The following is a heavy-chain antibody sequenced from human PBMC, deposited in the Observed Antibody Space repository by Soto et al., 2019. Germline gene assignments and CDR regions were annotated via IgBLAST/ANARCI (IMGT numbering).Heavy chain of an antibody. J-gene: IGHJ4*02. CDR3: ASVGATTPFDY. D-gene: IGHD1-26*01. Sequence: SETLSLTCAVYGGSFGGYYWSWIRRPPGKGLEWIGEINHSGSTNYNPSLKSRVTISVDTSKNQFSLKLSSVTAADTAVYYCASVGATTPFDYWGQGTLVTVSS. CDR1: GGSFGGYY. CDR2: INHSGST. V-gene: IGHV4-34*01.